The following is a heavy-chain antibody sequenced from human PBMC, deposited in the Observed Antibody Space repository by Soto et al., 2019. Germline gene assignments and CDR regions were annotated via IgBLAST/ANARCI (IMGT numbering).Heavy chain of an antibody. CDR1: GGTFSSYA. V-gene: IGHV1-69*12. J-gene: IGHJ5*02. Sequence: QVQLVQSGAEVKKPGSSVKVSCKASGGTFSSYAITWVRQAPGQGREWLGGIIPIFGTVNYAQNFQGRVTITADESTSTAYMELSSLRSEDTAVYYCARPMWFGELLSGWFDPWGQGTLVTVSS. D-gene: IGHD3-10*01. CDR2: IIPIFGTV. CDR3: ARPMWFGELLSGWFDP.